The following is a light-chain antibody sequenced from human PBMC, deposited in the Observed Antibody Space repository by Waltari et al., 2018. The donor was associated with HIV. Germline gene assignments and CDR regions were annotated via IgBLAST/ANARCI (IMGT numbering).Light chain of an antibody. Sequence: QSVLTQPPAVSAAPGQTVTISCSGSSSNIAYNYVSWYQQLPGTAPKLLIYDNNRRSSGIPDRFSGSKSGTSATLAIAGLQTGDEADYYCGTWDTSLSAGVFGGGTKVTVL. J-gene: IGLJ2*01. V-gene: IGLV1-51*01. CDR3: GTWDTSLSAGV. CDR1: SSNIAYNY. CDR2: DNN.